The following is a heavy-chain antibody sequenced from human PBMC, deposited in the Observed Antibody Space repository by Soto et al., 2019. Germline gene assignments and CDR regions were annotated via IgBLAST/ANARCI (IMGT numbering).Heavy chain of an antibody. V-gene: IGHV3-20*04. D-gene: IGHD1-26*01. J-gene: IGHJ4*02. CDR3: VRGASLNFDY. CDR1: GFTFDDYG. CDR2: VNWKGGST. Sequence: EVQLVESGGGVLRPGGSLRLSCAASGFTFDDYGMSWARQAPGKGLEWVSGVNWKGGSTGYADSVKGRFTISRDNANNSRYLQMNSMRAEDTAFYYSVRGASLNFDYWGQGTLVTVSS.